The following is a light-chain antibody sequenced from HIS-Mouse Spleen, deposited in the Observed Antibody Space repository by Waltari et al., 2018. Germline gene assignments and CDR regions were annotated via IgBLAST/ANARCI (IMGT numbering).Light chain of an antibody. V-gene: IGLV2-23*01. CDR3: CSYAGSSTWV. J-gene: IGLJ3*02. Sequence: QSALTQPASVSGSPGQSITISCTGTSSDVGSYNLVSWYQQHPGKAPKLMIYEGSKRPSGFSNRFSGSKSGNTASLKISGLQAEDEADYYCCSYAGSSTWVFGGGTKLTVL. CDR2: EGS. CDR1: SSDVGSYNL.